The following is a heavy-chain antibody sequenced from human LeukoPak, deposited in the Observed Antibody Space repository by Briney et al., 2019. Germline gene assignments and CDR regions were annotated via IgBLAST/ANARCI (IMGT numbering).Heavy chain of an antibody. V-gene: IGHV4-4*07. Sequence: KPSETLXLTCTVSGGSVSGYYWSWIRQPAGKGLEWIGRIYSSGSTNYNPSLKSRVTMSVDTSKNQFSLKLDSVTAADTAVYFCAREKMTGVPLFDYWGQGTLVTVSS. CDR3: AREKMTGVPLFDY. CDR1: GGSVSGYY. D-gene: IGHD3-9*01. CDR2: IYSSGST. J-gene: IGHJ4*02.